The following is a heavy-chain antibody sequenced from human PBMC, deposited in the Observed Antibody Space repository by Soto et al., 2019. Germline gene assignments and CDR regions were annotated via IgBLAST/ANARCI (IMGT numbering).Heavy chain of an antibody. D-gene: IGHD3-9*01. J-gene: IGHJ5*02. CDR2: IYTSGST. CDR3: ARDLPEPTYYDILTGLGNWFDP. Sequence: SETLSLTCTVSGGSISSYYWSWIRQPAGKGLEWIGRIYTSGSTNYNPSLKSRVTMSVDTSKNQFSLKLSSVTAADTAVYYCARDLPEPTYYDILTGLGNWFDPWGQGTLVTVSS. CDR1: GGSISSYY. V-gene: IGHV4-4*07.